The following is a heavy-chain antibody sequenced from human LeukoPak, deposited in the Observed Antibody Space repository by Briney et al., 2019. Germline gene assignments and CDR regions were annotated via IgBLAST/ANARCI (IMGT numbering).Heavy chain of an antibody. J-gene: IGHJ4*02. D-gene: IGHD3-22*01. CDR3: ARDPIYYDSSGN. CDR1: GFTFSSYE. V-gene: IGHV3-48*03. CDR2: ISSSGSTI. Sequence: PGGSLRLSCAASGFTFSSYEMNWVRQAPGKGLERVSYISSSGSTIYYADSVKGRFTISRDNAKNSLYLQMNSLRAEDTAVYYCARDPIYYDSSGNWGQGTLVTVSS.